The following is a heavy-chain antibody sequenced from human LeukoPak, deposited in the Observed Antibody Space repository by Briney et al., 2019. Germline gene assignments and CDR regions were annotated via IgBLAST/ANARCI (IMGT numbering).Heavy chain of an antibody. V-gene: IGHV4-31*03. D-gene: IGHD3-22*01. CDR2: IYYSGSN. J-gene: IGHJ4*02. CDR3: ARGKDSSGYFDY. Sequence: PSQTLSLTCTVSGGSITSDSYYWSWIRQHPGKGLEWIAYIYYSGSNYYNPSLKNRVTISVDTSKNQFSLKLSSVTAADTAVYFCARGKDSSGYFDYWGQGTLVTVSS. CDR1: GGSITSDSYY.